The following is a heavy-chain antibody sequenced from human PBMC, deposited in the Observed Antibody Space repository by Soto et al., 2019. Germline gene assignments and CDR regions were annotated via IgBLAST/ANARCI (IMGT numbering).Heavy chain of an antibody. Sequence: PSETLSLTCAVSGGSISSSHWWSWVRQPPGKGLEWIGEIYRSGSTNYNPSLKSRVTISVDTSKNQFSLKLSSVTAADTAVYYCARRYCSGGSCYPTGTWFDPWGQGTLVTVSS. D-gene: IGHD2-15*01. J-gene: IGHJ5*02. CDR1: GGSISSSHW. CDR3: ARRYCSGGSCYPTGTWFDP. V-gene: IGHV4-4*02. CDR2: IYRSGST.